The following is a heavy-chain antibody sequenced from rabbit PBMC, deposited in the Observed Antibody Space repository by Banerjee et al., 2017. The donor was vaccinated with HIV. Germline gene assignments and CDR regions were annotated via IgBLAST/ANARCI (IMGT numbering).Heavy chain of an antibody. CDR1: GFSFSNKYV. D-gene: IGHD4-1*01. J-gene: IGHJ4*01. CDR2: ICVGDGGST. CDR3: ARDLAGVIGWNFNL. V-gene: IGHV1S45*01. Sequence: QEQLEESGGDLVKPEGSLTLTCTASGFSFSNKYVMCWVRQAPGKGLEWIACICVGDGGSTYYASWAKGRFTISKASWTTVTLQMTSLTAADTASYFCARDLAGVIGWNFNLWGPGTLVT.